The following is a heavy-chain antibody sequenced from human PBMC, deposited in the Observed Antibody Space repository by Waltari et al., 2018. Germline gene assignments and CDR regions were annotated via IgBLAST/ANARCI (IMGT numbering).Heavy chain of an antibody. CDR3: AAQSFGVVMSDY. J-gene: IGHJ4*02. D-gene: IGHD3-3*01. Sequence: EVQLLESGGGLVQPGGSLRLSCAASGFTFSSYAMSWVRQAPGKGLEWVSAISGSGGSTYYADSVKGRLTISRDHSKNTLYLQMSSLRAEDTAVYYCAAQSFGVVMSDYWGQGTLVTVSS. CDR2: ISGSGGST. CDR1: GFTFSSYA. V-gene: IGHV3-23*01.